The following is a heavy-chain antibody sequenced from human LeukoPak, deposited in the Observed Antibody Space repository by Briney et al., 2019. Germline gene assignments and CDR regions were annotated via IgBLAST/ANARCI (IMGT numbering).Heavy chain of an antibody. CDR2: IRYDGRNK. Sequence: GGSLRLSFAASGFTFSSYAMHWVRQAPGKGLEWVAFIRYDGRNKYYADSVKGRFTISRDNSKNTLYLQMNSLRDEDMALYYCAKAMTTVVKSGAFDIWGQGTMVTVSS. J-gene: IGHJ3*02. D-gene: IGHD4-23*01. CDR3: AKAMTTVVKSGAFDI. CDR1: GFTFSSYA. V-gene: IGHV3-30*02.